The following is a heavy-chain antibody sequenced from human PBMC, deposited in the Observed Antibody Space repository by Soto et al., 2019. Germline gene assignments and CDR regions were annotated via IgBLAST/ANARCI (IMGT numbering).Heavy chain of an antibody. V-gene: IGHV4-31*03. CDR2: IYYSGIT. Sequence: SETLSLTCTVSGGSISSGGYYWSWIRQHPGKGLEWIGYIYYSGITYYNPSLKSRVTISVDTSKNQFSLKLSSVTAADTAVYYCARLGAEYYYYGMDVWGQGTTVTVSS. CDR3: ARLGAEYYYYGMDV. CDR1: GGSISSGGYY. J-gene: IGHJ6*02.